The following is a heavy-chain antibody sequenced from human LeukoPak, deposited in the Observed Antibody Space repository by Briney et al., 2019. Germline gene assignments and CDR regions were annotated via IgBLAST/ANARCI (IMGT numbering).Heavy chain of an antibody. V-gene: IGHV3-15*01. CDR2: IKSKYNGGTT. CDR3: TTDRPDY. Sequence: GGSLRLSCTVSGIIFSNTWTSWVRQAPGKGLEWVGRIKSKYNGGTTDYPAPVKGRFIISRDDSKNTLYLQMNSLKIEDTAVYYCTTDRPDYWGQGTLVTVSS. CDR1: GIIFSNTW. J-gene: IGHJ4*02.